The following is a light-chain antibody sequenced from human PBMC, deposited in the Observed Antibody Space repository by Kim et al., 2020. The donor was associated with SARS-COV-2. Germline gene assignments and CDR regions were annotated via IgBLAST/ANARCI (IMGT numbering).Light chain of an antibody. CDR2: GAS. J-gene: IGKJ1*01. CDR3: QQYNNWPPWT. CDR1: QSGSSN. Sequence: SPGERATLACRASQSGSSNLAWYQQKPGQAPRLLIYGASTRATGIPARFSGSGSGTEFTLTISSLQSEDFAVYYCQQYNNWPPWTFGQGTKVDIK. V-gene: IGKV3-15*01.